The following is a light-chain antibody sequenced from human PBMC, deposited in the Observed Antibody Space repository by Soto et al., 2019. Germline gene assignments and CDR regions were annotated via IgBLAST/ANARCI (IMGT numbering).Light chain of an antibody. J-gene: IGKJ3*01. Sequence: DIPMTQSPSSVSASVGDRVTITCRASQGSSSGVAWYQQKSGQAPNLLLYATSNLQVGVSSRFSGSGSGTDFSLTINGLQPEDFATYYCQEANGFLLTFGPGTKVDIK. CDR3: QEANGFLLT. CDR2: ATS. CDR1: QGSSSG. V-gene: IGKV1-12*01.